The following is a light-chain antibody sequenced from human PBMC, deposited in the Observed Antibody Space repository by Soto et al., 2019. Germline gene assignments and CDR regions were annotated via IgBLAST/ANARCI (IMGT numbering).Light chain of an antibody. CDR2: DAS. Sequence: EIVLTQAPATLSLSPVERATLSCRASQSVGSYLAWYQQKPGQAPRLLIYDASNRATGIPARFSGSGSGTDFTLTISALEPEDFAVYHCQQRSNWPPITFGQGTRLEIK. J-gene: IGKJ5*01. V-gene: IGKV3-11*01. CDR3: QQRSNWPPIT. CDR1: QSVGSY.